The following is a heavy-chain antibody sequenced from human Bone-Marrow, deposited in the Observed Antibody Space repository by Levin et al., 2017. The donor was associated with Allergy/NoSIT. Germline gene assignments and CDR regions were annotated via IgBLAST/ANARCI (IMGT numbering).Heavy chain of an antibody. J-gene: IGHJ5*02. CDR3: AGMKMGFDP. V-gene: IGHV4-4*07. Sequence: PSETLSLTCNVSGGSIRSSYWSWIRQPAGKGLEWIGRVYASGSTDYNPSLKSRITMSVDTSKNQVSLKLSSVTAADTAVYYCAGMKMGFDPWGQGILVTVSS. CDR1: GGSIRSSY. CDR2: VYASGST. D-gene: IGHD5-24*01.